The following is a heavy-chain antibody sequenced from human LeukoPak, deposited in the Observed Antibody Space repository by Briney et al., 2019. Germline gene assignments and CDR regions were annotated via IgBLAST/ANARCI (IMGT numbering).Heavy chain of an antibody. J-gene: IGHJ6*02. D-gene: IGHD6-13*01. CDR1: GGSISNNNYY. Sequence: SETLSLTCTVSGGSISNNNYYWAWIRQPPGKGLECIGSIYYSGSTNYNPSLKSRATISVDTSKNQFSLKLSSVTAADTAVYYCARVGSSSWFSYYYGMDVWGQGTTVTVSS. CDR2: IYYSGST. CDR3: ARVGSSSWFSYYYGMDV. V-gene: IGHV4-39*07.